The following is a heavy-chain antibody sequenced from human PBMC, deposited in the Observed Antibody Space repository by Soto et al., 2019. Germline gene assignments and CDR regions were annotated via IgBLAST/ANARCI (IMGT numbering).Heavy chain of an antibody. CDR1: GDSISSYY. V-gene: IGHV4-4*07. D-gene: IGHD6-13*01. J-gene: IGHJ4*02. CDR2: IHTTENT. CDR3: ARALSSAAGLYFDY. Sequence: SETLSLTCTVSGDSISSYYWSWIRQPAGKGMEWIGRIHTTENTNYNPSLRSRVTMSVDTSNNQFSLKLTSLTAADTAAYYCARALSSAAGLYFDYWGQGTLVTVSS.